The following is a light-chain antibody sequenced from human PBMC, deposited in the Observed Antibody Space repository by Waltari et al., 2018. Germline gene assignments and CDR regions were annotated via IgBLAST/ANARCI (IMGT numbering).Light chain of an antibody. CDR2: GTF. J-gene: IGKJ4*01. CDR1: QTIRTTY. V-gene: IGKV3-20*01. Sequence: EIVLTQSPGTLSLSPGEGATLSCRTSQTIRTTYLAWYQQKPRQAPTLLIHGTFTRATGIPDRFTGSGSGTDFSLTISSLEPEDFATYYCQQYDISPLTFGGGTKVEIK. CDR3: QQYDISPLT.